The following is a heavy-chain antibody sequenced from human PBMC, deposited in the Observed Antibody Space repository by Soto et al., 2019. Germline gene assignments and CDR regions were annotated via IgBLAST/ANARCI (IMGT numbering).Heavy chain of an antibody. Sequence: GGSLRLSCAASGFTFSSYGMHWVRQAPGKGLEWVAVISYDGSNKYYADSVKGRFTISRDNSKSTLYLQMGSLRAEDMAVYYCARVAFYDFWSGYYKYFDYWGQGTLVTVSS. V-gene: IGHV3-30*03. CDR3: ARVAFYDFWSGYYKYFDY. J-gene: IGHJ4*02. D-gene: IGHD3-3*01. CDR1: GFTFSSYG. CDR2: ISYDGSNK.